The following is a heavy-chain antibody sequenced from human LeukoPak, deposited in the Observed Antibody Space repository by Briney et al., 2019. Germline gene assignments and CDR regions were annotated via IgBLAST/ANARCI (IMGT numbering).Heavy chain of an antibody. CDR2: INHSGST. J-gene: IGHJ5*02. V-gene: IGHV4-34*01. CDR1: GGSFSGYY. Sequence: PSETLSLTCAVYGGSFSGYYWSWIRQPPGKGLEWIGEINHSGSTNYNPSLKSRVTISVDTSKNQFSLKLSSVTAADTAVYYCVRLGVCWFDPWGQGTLVTVSS. D-gene: IGHD3-10*01. CDR3: VRLGVCWFDP.